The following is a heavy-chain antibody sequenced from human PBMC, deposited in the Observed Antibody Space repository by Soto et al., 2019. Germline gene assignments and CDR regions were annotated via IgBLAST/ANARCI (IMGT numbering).Heavy chain of an antibody. D-gene: IGHD6-19*01. V-gene: IGHV1-24*01. CDR2: FDPEDGET. J-gene: IGHJ4*02. Sequence: QVQLVQSGAEVKKPGASVKVSCKVSGYTLTELSMHWVRQAPGKGLEWMGGFDPEDGETIYTQRFQGRFTMTEDTSTDTAYMELSSLRSEDTAGYYCATRRRYSSLIYYFDYWGQGTLVTVSS. CDR3: ATRRRYSSLIYYFDY. CDR1: GYTLTELS.